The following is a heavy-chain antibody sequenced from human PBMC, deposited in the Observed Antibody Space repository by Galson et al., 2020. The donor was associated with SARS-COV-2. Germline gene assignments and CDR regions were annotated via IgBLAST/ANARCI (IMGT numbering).Heavy chain of an antibody. D-gene: IGHD3-10*01. CDR2: ISYDGSNK. J-gene: IGHJ3*02. CDR3: AREGILATPDAFDI. CDR1: GFTFSSYA. Sequence: GESLKISCAASGFTFSSYAMHWVHQAPGKGLEWVAVISYDGSNKYYADSVKGRFTISRDNSKNTLYLQMNSLRAEDTAVYYCAREGILATPDAFDIWGEGTRVTVSS. V-gene: IGHV3-30*01.